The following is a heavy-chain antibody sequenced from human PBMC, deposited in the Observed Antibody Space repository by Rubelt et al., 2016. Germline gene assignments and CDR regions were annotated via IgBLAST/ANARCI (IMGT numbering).Heavy chain of an antibody. J-gene: IGHJ4*02. CDR2: INHSGST. CDR1: GGSFSGYY. V-gene: IGHV4-34*02. CDR3: ARAPGVGVAGTDN. D-gene: IGHD6-19*01. Sequence: QVQLQQWGAGLLKPSETLSLTCAVYGGSFSGYYWSWIRQPPGKGLEWIGEINHSGSTNYNPSLKSRVTISVDTSKNQFSLKLGSGTAADTAVYYCARAPGVGVAGTDNWGQGTLVTVSS.